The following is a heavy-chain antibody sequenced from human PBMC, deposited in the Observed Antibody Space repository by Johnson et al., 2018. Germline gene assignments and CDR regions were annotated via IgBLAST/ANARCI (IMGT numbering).Heavy chain of an antibody. CDR1: GGSISSYY. Sequence: QVQLQESGPGLVKPSESLSLTCTVSGGSISSYYWSWIRQPPGKGLEWIGYIYYSGSTNYNPSLKSRVTISVDTSKNQFSLKLSSVTAADTAVSYCARVAENSYYYYGMDVWGQGTTVTVSS. J-gene: IGHJ6*02. CDR2: IYYSGST. D-gene: IGHD1/OR15-1a*01. V-gene: IGHV4-59*01. CDR3: ARVAENSYYYYGMDV.